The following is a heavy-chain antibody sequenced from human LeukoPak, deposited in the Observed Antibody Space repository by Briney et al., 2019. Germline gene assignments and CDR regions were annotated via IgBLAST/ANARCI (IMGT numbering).Heavy chain of an antibody. CDR3: ARHREAVTTDSLFDY. D-gene: IGHD4-17*01. V-gene: IGHV5-51*01. J-gene: IGHJ4*02. CDR1: GYSCTSYW. CDR2: IYPGDSDT. Sequence: GESLKISCKGSGYSCTSYWIGWVRQMPGKGLEWMGIIYPGDSDTRYSPSFQGQVTISADKSISTAYLQWSSLEASDTAMYYCARHREAVTTDSLFDYWGQGTLVTVSS.